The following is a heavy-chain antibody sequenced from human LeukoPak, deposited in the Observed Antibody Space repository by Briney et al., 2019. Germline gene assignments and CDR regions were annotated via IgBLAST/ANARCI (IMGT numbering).Heavy chain of an antibody. V-gene: IGHV1-58*01. J-gene: IGHJ5*02. CDR3: AAAYSTRWFDL. CDR1: GFPLSSSA. Sequence: SVKVSCKASGFPLSSSAVQWVRQAGGQRLEWIGWIVVGSNNTNYAQKFQERVTITRDMSTSTGYMELGSLRSEDRAVSYCAAAYSTRWFDLWGRGTLVTVSS. CDR2: IVVGSNNT. D-gene: IGHD6-13*01.